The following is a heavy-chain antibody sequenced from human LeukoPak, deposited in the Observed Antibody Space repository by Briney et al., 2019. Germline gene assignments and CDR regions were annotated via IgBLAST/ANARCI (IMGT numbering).Heavy chain of an antibody. V-gene: IGHV4-59*08. Sequence: SETLPLTCTVSGGSITSYYWSWIRQPPGKGLEWIGYIYYSGSTNYNPSLKSRVTISVDTSKNQFSLKLSSVTAADTAVYYCARHKSSYYYYYGLDVWGQGTTVTVSS. CDR2: IYYSGST. D-gene: IGHD1-26*01. CDR1: GGSITSYY. CDR3: ARHKSSYYYYYGLDV. J-gene: IGHJ6*02.